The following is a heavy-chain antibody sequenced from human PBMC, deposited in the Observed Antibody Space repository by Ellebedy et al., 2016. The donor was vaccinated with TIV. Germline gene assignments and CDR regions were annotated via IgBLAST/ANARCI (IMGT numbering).Heavy chain of an antibody. CDR3: TTPEKYYYDRPGDFQH. D-gene: IGHD3-22*01. Sequence: GGSLRLXXAASGFTFSSYSMNWVRQAPGKGLEWVSYISSSGSAIFYADSVKGRFTISRDNAKNSLYLQMNSLRDEDTAVYYCTTPEKYYYDRPGDFQHWGQGTLVTVSS. J-gene: IGHJ1*01. V-gene: IGHV3-48*02. CDR2: ISSSGSAI. CDR1: GFTFSSYS.